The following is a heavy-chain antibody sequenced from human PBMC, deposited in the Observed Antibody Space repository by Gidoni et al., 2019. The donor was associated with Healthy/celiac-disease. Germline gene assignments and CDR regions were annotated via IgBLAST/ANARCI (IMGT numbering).Heavy chain of an antibody. CDR3: ARGTLYSSSWYG. V-gene: IGHV3-48*01. Sequence: EVQLVESGGGLVQPGGSLRLSCAASGFTFSSYSMNWVRQVPGKGLEWVSYISSSSSTIYYADSVKGRFTISRDNAKNSLYLQMNSLRAEDTAVYYCARGTLYSSSWYGWGQGTLVTVSS. D-gene: IGHD6-13*01. CDR2: ISSSSSTI. J-gene: IGHJ4*02. CDR1: GFTFSSYS.